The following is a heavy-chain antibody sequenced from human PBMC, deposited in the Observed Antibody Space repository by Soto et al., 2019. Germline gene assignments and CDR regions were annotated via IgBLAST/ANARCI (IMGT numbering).Heavy chain of an antibody. CDR3: ARGVVAIAARPGFLEWFDP. V-gene: IGHV4-59*01. J-gene: IGHJ5*02. D-gene: IGHD6-6*01. CDR2: IYYSGST. Sequence: SETLSLTCTVSGGSISSYYWSWIRQPPGKGLEWIGYIYYSGSTNYNPSLKSRVTISVDTSKNQFSLKLSSVTAADTAVYYCARGVVAIAARPGFLEWFDPWGQGTLVTVSS. CDR1: GGSISSYY.